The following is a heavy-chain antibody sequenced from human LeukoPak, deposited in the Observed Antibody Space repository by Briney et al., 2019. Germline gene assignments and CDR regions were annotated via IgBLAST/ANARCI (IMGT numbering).Heavy chain of an antibody. J-gene: IGHJ4*02. CDR2: ISGSGGST. CDR1: GYTFSSYA. Sequence: GGSLRLSCAASGYTFSSYAMSWVRQAPGKGLEWVSAISGSGGSTYYADSVKGLFTISRDNSKNTLYLQMNSLRAEDTAVYYCAKTATLRITMVRGVYFDYWGQGTLVTVSS. CDR3: AKTATLRITMVRGVYFDY. D-gene: IGHD3-10*01. V-gene: IGHV3-23*01.